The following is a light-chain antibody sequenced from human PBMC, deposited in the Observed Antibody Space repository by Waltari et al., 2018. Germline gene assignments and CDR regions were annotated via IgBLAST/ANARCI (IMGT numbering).Light chain of an antibody. CDR1: QDIENF. CDR2: DAS. J-gene: IGKJ3*01. CDR3: QQYQNLPS. V-gene: IGKV1-33*01. Sequence: DIQMTQSPSPLSASVGDRVTITCQASQDIENFVNWYQQKPGKAPKLLIYDASNLATGVPSRFRRSGSGTDFTFTIASLQPEDIATYFCQQYQNLPSFGPGTKVDLK.